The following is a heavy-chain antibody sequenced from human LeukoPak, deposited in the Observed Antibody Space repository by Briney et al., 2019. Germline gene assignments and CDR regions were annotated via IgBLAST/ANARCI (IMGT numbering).Heavy chain of an antibody. CDR2: IYYSGST. CDR3: ARLGAMVDY. J-gene: IGHJ4*02. V-gene: IGHV4-59*08. Sequence: PSETLSLTCTVSGGSISRYYWSWIRQPPGKGLEWVGYIYYSGSTNYNPSLKSRVTISVDTSKNQFSLKLSSVTAADTAVYYCARLGAMVDYWGQGTLVTVSS. CDR1: GGSISRYY. D-gene: IGHD1-26*01.